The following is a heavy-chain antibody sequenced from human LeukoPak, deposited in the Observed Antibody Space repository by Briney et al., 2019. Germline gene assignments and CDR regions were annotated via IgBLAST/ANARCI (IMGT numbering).Heavy chain of an antibody. D-gene: IGHD6-13*01. Sequence: PSETLSLTCAVYGGSLGGYSWSWIRQPPGKGLEWIGEINHSGSTNYNPSLKSRVTISVDTSKNQFSLKLSSVTAADTAVYYCARGTAAGDYWGQGTLVTVSS. CDR3: ARGTAAGDY. CDR2: INHSGST. V-gene: IGHV4-34*01. CDR1: GGSLGGYS. J-gene: IGHJ4*02.